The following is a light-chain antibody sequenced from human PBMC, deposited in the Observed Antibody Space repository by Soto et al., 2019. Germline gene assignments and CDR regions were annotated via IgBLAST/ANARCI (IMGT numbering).Light chain of an antibody. CDR1: QSVSSY. J-gene: IGKJ2*01. Sequence: EIVLTQSPATLSLSPGERATLSCRASQSVSSYLAWYQQKPGQAPRLLIYDASNRATGIPARFSGSGSGTDFTLTISPLEPEDFAVYYCQQRSNWPPYTFGKGTKLEIK. V-gene: IGKV3-11*01. CDR2: DAS. CDR3: QQRSNWPPYT.